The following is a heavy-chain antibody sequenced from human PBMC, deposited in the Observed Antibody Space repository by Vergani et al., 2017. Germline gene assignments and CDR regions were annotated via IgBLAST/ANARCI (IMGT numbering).Heavy chain of an antibody. CDR2: IGSSGPYI. Sequence: EVQLLESGGDLVQPGESLRLSCAASGFTFSDFSMSWVRQAPGKGLEWVAFIGSSGPYINYADSVKGRFIISRDNTNNSLFLQLRSLRAEDAAVYYCARDCTSGGCPDNYGMDVWGQGATVTVSS. CDR3: ARDCTSGGCPDNYGMDV. D-gene: IGHD2-8*01. CDR1: GFTFSDFS. J-gene: IGHJ6*02. V-gene: IGHV3-21*06.